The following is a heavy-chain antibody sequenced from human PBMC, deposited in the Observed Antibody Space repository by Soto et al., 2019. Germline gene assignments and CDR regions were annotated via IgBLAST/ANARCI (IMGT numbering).Heavy chain of an antibody. D-gene: IGHD6-19*01. J-gene: IGHJ5*02. Sequence: GGSLRLSCAASGFTFSSYAMSWVRQAPGKGLEWVSAISGSGGSTYYADSVKGRFTISRDNSKNTLYLQMNSLRAEDTAVYYCAKDLSYSSGWSLSGWFDPWGQGTLVTVSS. CDR1: GFTFSSYA. V-gene: IGHV3-23*01. CDR3: AKDLSYSSGWSLSGWFDP. CDR2: ISGSGGST.